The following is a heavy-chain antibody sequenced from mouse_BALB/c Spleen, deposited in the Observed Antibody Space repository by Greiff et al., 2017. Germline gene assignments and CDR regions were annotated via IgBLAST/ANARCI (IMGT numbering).Heavy chain of an antibody. CDR2: ISSGGSYT. J-gene: IGHJ2*01. D-gene: IGHD4-1*01. V-gene: IGHV5-9-3*01. CDR1: GFTFSSYA. Sequence: EVKLMESGGGLVKPGGSLKLSCAASGFTFSSYAMSWVRQTPEKRLEWVATISSGGSYTYYPDSVKGRFTISRDNAKNTLYLQMSSLRSEDTAMYYCARQTGTGAYYFDYWGQGTTLTVSS. CDR3: ARQTGTGAYYFDY.